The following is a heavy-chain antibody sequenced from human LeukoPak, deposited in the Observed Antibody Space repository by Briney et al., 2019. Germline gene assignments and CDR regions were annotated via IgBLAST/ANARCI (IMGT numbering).Heavy chain of an antibody. CDR2: ITSGVGIT. CDR1: GFTFNNFG. CDR3: AKGDYYDFDY. Sequence: GGSLRLSCAASGFTFNNFGMNWVRQAPGKGLQWVSIITSGVGITYYANSVKGRFNISRDNSKKTLYLQMNSLRAEDTAVYYCAKGDYYDFDYWGQGTLITVSS. D-gene: IGHD3-10*01. J-gene: IGHJ4*02. V-gene: IGHV3-23*01.